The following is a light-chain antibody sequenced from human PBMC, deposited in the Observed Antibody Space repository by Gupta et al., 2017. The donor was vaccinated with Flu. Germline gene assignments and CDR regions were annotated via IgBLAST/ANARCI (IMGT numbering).Light chain of an antibody. CDR1: QSVSSN. V-gene: IGKV3-15*01. Sequence: GERATLSCRASQSVSSNLAWYQQKPGQAPRLLIYGASTRATGIPARFSGSGSGTEFTLTISSLQSEDFAVYHCQQYNNWPYTFGQGTKLEIK. CDR3: QQYNNWPYT. J-gene: IGKJ2*01. CDR2: GAS.